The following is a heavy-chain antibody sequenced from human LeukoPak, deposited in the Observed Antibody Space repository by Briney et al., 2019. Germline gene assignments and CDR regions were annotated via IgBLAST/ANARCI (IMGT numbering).Heavy chain of an antibody. V-gene: IGHV1-46*01. CDR3: AISTVTRLYYFDY. CDR2: INPSGGST. D-gene: IGHD4-17*01. J-gene: IGHJ4*02. Sequence: GASVKVSCKASGYTFTSYYMHWVRQARGQGLEWMGIINPSGGSTSYAQKFQGRVTMTRDMSTSTVYMELSSLRSEDTAVYYCAISTVTRLYYFDYWGQGTLVTVSS. CDR1: GYTFTSYY.